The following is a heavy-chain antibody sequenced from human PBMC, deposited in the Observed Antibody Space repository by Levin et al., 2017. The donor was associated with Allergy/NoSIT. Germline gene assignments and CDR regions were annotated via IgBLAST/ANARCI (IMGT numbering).Heavy chain of an antibody. CDR1: GASISSSPYC. Sequence: SETLSLTCSVSGASISSSPYCWGWVRQPPGKGLEWIGTIYNSGTTYSNPSLKSRVTISVDTSKNQFSLKLSSVTAADTAVYYCARGKGYSSSRVAFDIWGQGTMVTVSS. V-gene: IGHV4-39*07. D-gene: IGHD6-6*01. CDR2: IYNSGTT. CDR3: ARGKGYSSSRVAFDI. J-gene: IGHJ3*02.